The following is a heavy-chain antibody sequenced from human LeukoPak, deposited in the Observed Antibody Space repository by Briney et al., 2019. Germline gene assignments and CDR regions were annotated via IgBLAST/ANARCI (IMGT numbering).Heavy chain of an antibody. CDR3: AKAGSSSWSSSGGDY. J-gene: IGHJ4*02. Sequence: PGGSLRLSCAASGFTFSNFAMSWVRQAPGKGLEWVSTISGSGGSTFYADSVKGRFTISRDNSKNTLFLQMNSLRAEDTAIYYCAKAGSSSWSSSGGDYWGQGSLVTVSS. CDR1: GFTFSNFA. V-gene: IGHV3-23*01. D-gene: IGHD6-13*01. CDR2: ISGSGGST.